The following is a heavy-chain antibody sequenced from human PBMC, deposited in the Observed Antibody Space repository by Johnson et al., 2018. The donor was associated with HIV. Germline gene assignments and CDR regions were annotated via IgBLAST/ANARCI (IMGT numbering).Heavy chain of an antibody. CDR2: ILSDGSNK. CDR3: GMGGAFDC. D-gene: IGHD1-26*01. J-gene: IGHJ3*01. CDR1: GFTFDDYG. V-gene: IGHV3-30*03. Sequence: QEQLVEYGGGVVRPGGSLRLSCAASGFTFDDYGMSWVRQAPGKGLEWVPLILSDGSNKYYADPVKGRFTISRDNSKNTLYLQMNSLRAEDTASYYCGMGGAFDCWGQGTMVTVSS.